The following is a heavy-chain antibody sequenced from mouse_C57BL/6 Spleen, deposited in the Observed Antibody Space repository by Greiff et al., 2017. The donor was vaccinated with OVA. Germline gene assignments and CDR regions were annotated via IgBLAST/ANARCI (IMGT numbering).Heavy chain of an antibody. Sequence: VQLQQSGAELVRPGTSVKVSCKASGYAFTNYLIEWVKQRPGQGLEWIGVINPGSGGTNYNEKFKGKATLTADKSSSTAYMQLSSLTSEDSAVYFCARQGTLLCLDYWGQGTTLTVSS. CDR2: INPGSGGT. CDR3: ARQGTLLCLDY. D-gene: IGHD1-1*02. V-gene: IGHV1-54*01. J-gene: IGHJ2*01. CDR1: GYAFTNYL.